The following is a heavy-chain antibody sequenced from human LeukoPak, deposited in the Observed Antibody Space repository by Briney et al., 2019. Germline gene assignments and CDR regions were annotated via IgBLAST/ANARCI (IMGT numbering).Heavy chain of an antibody. J-gene: IGHJ5*02. CDR2: IYNSGST. Sequence: SETLSLTCTVSGGSISSGSYDWYWIRQPAGKGLEWIGTIYNSGSTYYNASLESRVTISVDTSKNQFSLRLSSVTAADTAVYYCARAYSSSWYFNWFDPWGQGTLVTVSS. CDR1: GGSISSGSYD. D-gene: IGHD6-13*01. V-gene: IGHV4-39*07. CDR3: ARAYSSSWYFNWFDP.